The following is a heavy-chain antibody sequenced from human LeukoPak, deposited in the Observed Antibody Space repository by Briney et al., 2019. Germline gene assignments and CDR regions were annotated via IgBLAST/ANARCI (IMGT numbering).Heavy chain of an antibody. CDR2: IYYSGST. Sequence: SETLSLTCTVSGGSISSYYWSWIRQPPGKGLEWIGYIYYSGSTNYNPSPKSRVTISVDTSKNQFSLKLSSVTAADTAVYYCARAGYSGSWDYWGQGTLVTVSS. V-gene: IGHV4-59*01. D-gene: IGHD6-13*01. CDR1: GGSISSYY. CDR3: ARAGYSGSWDY. J-gene: IGHJ4*02.